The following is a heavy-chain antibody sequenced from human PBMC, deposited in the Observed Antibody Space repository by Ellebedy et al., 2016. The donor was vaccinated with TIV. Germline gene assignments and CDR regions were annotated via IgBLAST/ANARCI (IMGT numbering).Heavy chain of an antibody. Sequence: AASVKVSCKASGGTFSSYAISWVRQAPGQGLEWMGGIIPIFGTANYAQKFQGRVTITADESTSTAYMELSSLRSEDTAVYYCARVAIQLWSNWFDPWGQGTLVTVSS. J-gene: IGHJ5*02. V-gene: IGHV1-69*13. CDR1: GGTFSSYA. CDR2: IIPIFGTA. CDR3: ARVAIQLWSNWFDP. D-gene: IGHD5-18*01.